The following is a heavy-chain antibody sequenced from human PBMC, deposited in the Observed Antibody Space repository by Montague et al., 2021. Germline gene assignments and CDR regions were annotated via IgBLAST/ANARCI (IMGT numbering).Heavy chain of an antibody. V-gene: IGHV4-34*01. J-gene: IGHJ4*02. CDR1: GGSLSEYY. CDR2: VRHIGST. CDR3: ASDRGPFDY. D-gene: IGHD3-10*01. Sequence: SETLSLTCGVYGGSLSEYYWTWIRQSPEEGLEWIGEVRHIGSTNYNPSLKSRVTMSVDKSKNQFSLKLRSVTAADTAVYYCASDRGPFDYWGQETVVTVSS.